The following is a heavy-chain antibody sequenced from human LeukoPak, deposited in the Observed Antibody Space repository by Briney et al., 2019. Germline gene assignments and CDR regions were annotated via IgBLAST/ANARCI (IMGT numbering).Heavy chain of an antibody. CDR2: VYYSGST. Sequence: SETLSLTCTVSGGSISSYYLSWIRQSPGKGLEWIGYVYYSGSTSYNPSFKSRVTISVDTSKNQFSLMLSSVTAADTAVYYCARGGAARLHFQNWGQGTLVTVSS. V-gene: IGHV4-59*01. J-gene: IGHJ1*01. D-gene: IGHD6-6*01. CDR3: ARGGAARLHFQN. CDR1: GGSISSYY.